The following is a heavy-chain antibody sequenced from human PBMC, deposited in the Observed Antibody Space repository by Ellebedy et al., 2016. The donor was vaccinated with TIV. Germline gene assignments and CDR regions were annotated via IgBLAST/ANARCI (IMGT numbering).Heavy chain of an antibody. J-gene: IGHJ6*02. CDR1: GFTFGGYG. V-gene: IGHV3-23*01. Sequence: GESLKISXVASGFTFGGYGMHWVRQAPGKGLEWVSAISGNGGSTYYADSVKGRFTISRDNSKNTLYLQMNSLRAEDTAVYYCAKRLTVEYYYYYGMDVWGQGTTVTVSS. D-gene: IGHD5-24*01. CDR2: ISGNGGST. CDR3: AKRLTVEYYYYYGMDV.